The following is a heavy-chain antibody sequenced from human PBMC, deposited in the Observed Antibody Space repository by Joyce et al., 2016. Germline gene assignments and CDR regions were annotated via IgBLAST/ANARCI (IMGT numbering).Heavy chain of an antibody. D-gene: IGHD3-22*01. CDR3: ARDLYPAYDGRGFYTPTPSDY. V-gene: IGHV3-21*01. Sequence: EVQLVESGGGLVKPGGSLRLSCVASGFNFGTFCMTWVRQAPGQGLQVISTISSTGAYIYYADSLRDRFAVSRDNAKNSLYLQMNSVTDEDTGTYYCARDLYPAYDGRGFYTPTPSDYWGQGALVSVSS. CDR1: GFNFGTFC. CDR2: ISSTGAYI. J-gene: IGHJ4*02.